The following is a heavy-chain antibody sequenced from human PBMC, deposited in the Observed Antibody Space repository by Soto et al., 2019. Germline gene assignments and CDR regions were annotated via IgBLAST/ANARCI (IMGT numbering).Heavy chain of an antibody. CDR1: GFAVASFD. V-gene: IGHV3-48*03. D-gene: IGHD6-19*01. CDR3: TRVDIKAVAGRIDYYGIDV. J-gene: IGHJ6*02. Sequence: GSLRLSCAASGFAVASFDMNFFRHPPFEGLEWVSYISSSGSTIYYADSVKGRFSISRDNAKNSLYLQMNSQRAEDTPVYYCTRVDIKAVAGRIDYYGIDVWGQGTTVTVSS. CDR2: ISSSGSTI.